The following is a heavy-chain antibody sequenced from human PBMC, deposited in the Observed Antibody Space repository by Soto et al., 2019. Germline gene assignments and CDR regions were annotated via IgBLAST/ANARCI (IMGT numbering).Heavy chain of an antibody. J-gene: IGHJ4*02. Sequence: ASVKVSGKASGYTFTGNAMHWVLQAPGQRLEWMGWINTGNGNTKYSQKFQGRVTITRDTSATTTYMELSSLRSEDTAVYYCAREGYDSSGYPLGYWGQGTLVTVSS. CDR3: AREGYDSSGYPLGY. V-gene: IGHV1-3*04. CDR2: INTGNGNT. D-gene: IGHD3-22*01. CDR1: GYTFTGNA.